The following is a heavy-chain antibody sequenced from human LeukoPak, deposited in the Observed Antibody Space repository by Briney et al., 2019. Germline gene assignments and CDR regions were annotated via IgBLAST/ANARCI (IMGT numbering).Heavy chain of an antibody. CDR1: GYTFTSYG. CDR3: ARGLWRSAVGTAMVLGGP. V-gene: IGHV1-18*01. Sequence: AASAKVSCKASGYTFTSYGINWVRQAPGQGLEWMGWISAYNGNTNYAQKLQGRVTMTTDTSTSTAYMELRSLRSDDTAVYYCARGLWRSAVGTAMVLGGPWGQGTLVTVSS. CDR2: ISAYNGNT. J-gene: IGHJ4*02. D-gene: IGHD5-18*01.